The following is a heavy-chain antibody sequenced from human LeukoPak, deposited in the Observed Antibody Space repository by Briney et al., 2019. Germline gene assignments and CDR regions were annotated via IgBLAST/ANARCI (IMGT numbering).Heavy chain of an antibody. Sequence: PSETLSLTCTVSGGSISSYYWSWIRQPAGKGLEWIGRIYTSGSTNYNPSLKSRVTMSVDTSKNQFSLKLSSVTAADTAVYYCAREVTDIVLMVYAFFDYWGQGTLVTVSS. CDR2: IYTSGST. D-gene: IGHD2-8*01. CDR1: GGSISSYY. CDR3: AREVTDIVLMVYAFFDY. J-gene: IGHJ4*02. V-gene: IGHV4-4*07.